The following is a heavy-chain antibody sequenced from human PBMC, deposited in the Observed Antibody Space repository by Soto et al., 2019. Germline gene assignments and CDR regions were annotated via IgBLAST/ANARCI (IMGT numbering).Heavy chain of an antibody. CDR3: ARDVGEDYYYYYYMDV. CDR2: ISAYNGNT. J-gene: IGHJ6*03. CDR1: GYTFTSYG. Sequence: ASVKVSCKASGYTFTSYGISWVRQAPGQGLEWMGWISAYNGNTNYAQKLQGRVTMTTDTSTSTAYMELRSLGSDDTAVYYCARDVGEDYYYYYYMDVWGKGTTVTVSS. V-gene: IGHV1-18*01. D-gene: IGHD3-3*01.